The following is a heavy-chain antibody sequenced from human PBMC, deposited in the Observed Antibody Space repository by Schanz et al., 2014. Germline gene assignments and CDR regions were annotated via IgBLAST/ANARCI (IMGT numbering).Heavy chain of an antibody. V-gene: IGHV3-30*04. CDR3: AKSYDTSGYSGFDY. J-gene: IGHJ4*02. CDR1: GFTFSTCA. D-gene: IGHD3-22*01. CDR2: ISYEGNDK. Sequence: QVQLVESGGGVVQPGRSLRLSCAASGFTFSTCAMHWVRQAPCKGLEWVAVISYEGNDKYYGDSVKGRFTISRDSPKNRLYLQMNSLRTEDTAVYFCAKSYDTSGYSGFDYWGQGTLVTVSS.